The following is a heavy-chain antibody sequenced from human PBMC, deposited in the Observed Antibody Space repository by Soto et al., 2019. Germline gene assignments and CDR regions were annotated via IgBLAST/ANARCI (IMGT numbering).Heavy chain of an antibody. V-gene: IGHV3-30*18. CDR2: ISHDGGTK. J-gene: IGHJ6*02. CDR3: AKRITISGYGDYYYYGMDA. CDR1: GFTFKNYG. Sequence: VHLVEYGGGVVQPGRSLRLSCAAAGFTFKNYGMHWVRQAPGKGLEWVAVISHDGGTKHYADSVKGRFTIFRDDSKNTVSLQMTSLRPDDTAVYYCAKRITISGYGDYYYYGMDAWGQWTRVIVSS. D-gene: IGHD3-3*01.